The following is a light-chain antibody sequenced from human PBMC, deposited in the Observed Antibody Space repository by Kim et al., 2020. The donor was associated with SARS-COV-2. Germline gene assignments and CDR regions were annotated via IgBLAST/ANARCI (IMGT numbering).Light chain of an antibody. CDR1: QSLSSN. Sequence: VSPGKRATLSCRASQSLSSNLAWYQQKPGQAPRLLIYGASTRAPNIPARFSGSGSGTEFTLTISSLQSEDFAVYYCQQFHNWPLYSFGQGTKLEI. V-gene: IGKV3-15*01. CDR2: GAS. J-gene: IGKJ2*03. CDR3: QQFHNWPLYS.